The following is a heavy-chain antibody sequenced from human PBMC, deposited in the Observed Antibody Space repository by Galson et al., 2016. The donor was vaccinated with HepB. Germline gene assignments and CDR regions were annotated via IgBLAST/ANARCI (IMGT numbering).Heavy chain of an antibody. CDR2: IDSSGHST. J-gene: IGHJ6*02. CDR3: AKAATPVFDYHGMDV. Sequence: SLRLSCAASEFTFSSYAMSWVRQAPGKGLEWVSAIDSSGHSTYYTDSVTGQFTISRDKSKNTLYLQMNSLTYQDTAVYYCAKAATPVFDYHGMDVWGQGTTVTVSS. CDR1: EFTFSSYA. V-gene: IGHV3-23*01.